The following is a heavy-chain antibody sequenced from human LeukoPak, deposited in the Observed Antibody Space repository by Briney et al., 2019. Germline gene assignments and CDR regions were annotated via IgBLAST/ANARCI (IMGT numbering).Heavy chain of an antibody. D-gene: IGHD6-6*01. J-gene: IGHJ5*02. CDR1: GYTLTELS. Sequence: ASVKVSCKVSGYTLTELSMHWVRQAPGKGLEWMGGFDPEDGETIYAQKLQGRVTMTTDTSTSTAYMELRSLRSDDTAVYYCARGGMRYSSSSYWFDPWGQGTLVTVSS. CDR3: ARGGMRYSSSSYWFDP. CDR2: FDPEDGET. V-gene: IGHV1-24*01.